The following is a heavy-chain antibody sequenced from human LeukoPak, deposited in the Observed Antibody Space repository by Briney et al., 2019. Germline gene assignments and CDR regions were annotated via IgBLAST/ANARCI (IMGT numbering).Heavy chain of an antibody. D-gene: IGHD3-10*01. CDR1: GFTVSSNY. CDR3: ARDGRGENWFDP. J-gene: IGHJ5*02. V-gene: IGHV3-53*01. CDR2: IYSGGST. Sequence: GGSLRLSCAASGFTVSSNYMSWVRQAPGKGLEWVSVIYSGGSTYYADSVKGRFTISRDNSKNTLYLQMNSLRAEDTAVYYCARDGRGENWFDPWGQGTLVTLSS.